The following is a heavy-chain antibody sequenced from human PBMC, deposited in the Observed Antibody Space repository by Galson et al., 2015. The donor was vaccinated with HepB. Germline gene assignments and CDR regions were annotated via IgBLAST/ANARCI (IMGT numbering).Heavy chain of an antibody. Sequence: SLRLSCAASGFTFSSYAMHWVRQAPGKGLEWVAVISYDGSNKYYADSVKGRFTISRDNSKNTLYLQMNSLRAEDTAVYYCARTLRMVRGAVIGYFDLWGRGTLVTVSS. V-gene: IGHV3-30*04. CDR2: ISYDGSNK. J-gene: IGHJ2*01. CDR1: GFTFSSYA. CDR3: ARTLRMVRGAVIGYFDL. D-gene: IGHD3-10*01.